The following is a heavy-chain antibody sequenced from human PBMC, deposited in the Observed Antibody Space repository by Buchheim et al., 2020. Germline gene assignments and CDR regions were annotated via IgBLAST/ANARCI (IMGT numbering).Heavy chain of an antibody. V-gene: IGHV3-7*01. Sequence: EVQLVESGGGLVQPGGSLRLSCAASGFTFSSYWMSWVRQAPGKGLEWVANIKQDGSEKYYVDSVKGRFTISRDNAKNSLYLQMNSLRAEDTAVYYCARGPAGSGWLYVRGSYYFDYCGQGTL. CDR1: GFTFSSYW. CDR3: ARGPAGSGWLYVRGSYYFDY. CDR2: IKQDGSEK. J-gene: IGHJ4*02. D-gene: IGHD6-19*01.